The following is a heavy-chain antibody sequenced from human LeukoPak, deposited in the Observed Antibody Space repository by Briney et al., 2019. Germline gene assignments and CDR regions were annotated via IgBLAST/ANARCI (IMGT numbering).Heavy chain of an antibody. J-gene: IGHJ4*02. CDR2: INAGSGNT. CDR1: GYTFTTYA. Sequence: GASVKVSCKASGYTFTTYAMHWVRQAPGQRLEWMGWINAGSGNTKYSQKFQGRVTITRDTSASTAYMELSSLRSEDTAMYYCARDWHGVGDGDFDYWGQGTLVTVSS. CDR3: ARDWHGVGDGDFDY. V-gene: IGHV1-3*01. D-gene: IGHD3-10*01.